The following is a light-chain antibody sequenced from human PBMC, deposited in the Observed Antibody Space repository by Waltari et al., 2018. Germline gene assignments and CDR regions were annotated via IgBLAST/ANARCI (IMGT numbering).Light chain of an antibody. V-gene: IGKV1-33*01. CDR2: DAA. CDR3: QQSDNFPRT. CDR1: QDIHTY. J-gene: IGKJ2*02. Sequence: DIQMTQSPSPLSASVGDKVTITCQASQDIHTYLTWYQQQPWKAPKLLIHDAAKLETGVPSRFSGSGSGTDFTFTISSLQPEDMATYYCQQSDNFPRTFGQGTKVE.